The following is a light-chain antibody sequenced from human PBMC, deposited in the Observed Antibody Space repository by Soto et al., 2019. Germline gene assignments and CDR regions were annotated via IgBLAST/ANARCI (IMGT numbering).Light chain of an antibody. CDR2: DAS. V-gene: IGKV3-11*01. J-gene: IGKJ1*01. CDR1: QSVSSY. Sequence: EIVLTQSPATLSLSPGERATLSCRASQSVSSYLAWYQQNPGQAPRLLIYDASNRATGIPARFSGSGSGTDFTLTISSLEPEDFAVYYCQQRGNWPLSFGQGTKVEIK. CDR3: QQRGNWPLS.